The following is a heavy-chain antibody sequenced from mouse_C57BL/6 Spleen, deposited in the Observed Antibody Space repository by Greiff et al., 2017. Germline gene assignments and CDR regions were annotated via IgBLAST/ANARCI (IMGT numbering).Heavy chain of an antibody. V-gene: IGHV5-4*01. D-gene: IGHD2-4*01. CDR3: AREAYYDYDGGFDY. CDR1: GFTFSSYA. Sequence: EVKLVESGGGLVKPGGSLKLSCAASGFTFSSYAMSWVRQTPDKRLEWVATISDGGSYTSYPDNVKGRFTISRDNAKNNLYLQMSHLKSEDTAMYYCAREAYYDYDGGFDYWGQGTTLTVSS. CDR2: ISDGGSYT. J-gene: IGHJ2*01.